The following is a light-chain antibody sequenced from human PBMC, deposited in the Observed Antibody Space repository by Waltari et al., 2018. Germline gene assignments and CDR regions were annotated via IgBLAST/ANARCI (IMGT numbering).Light chain of an antibody. Sequence: DIVMTQSPDSLAVSLGERATIHCKSSQSIFYSSNNKDYLAWYQLKQAQPPKLLIYWASTGESGVPDGCSGSVTGTDFNLTISSLQTEDVATYYCQQYRDTPYTLGQGTNLEI. J-gene: IGKJ2*01. CDR2: WAS. CDR3: QQYRDTPYT. V-gene: IGKV4-1*01. CDR1: QSIFYSSNNKDY.